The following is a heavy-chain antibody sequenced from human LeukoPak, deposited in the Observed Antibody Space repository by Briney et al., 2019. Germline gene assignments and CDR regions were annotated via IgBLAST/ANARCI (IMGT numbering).Heavy chain of an antibody. D-gene: IGHD6-19*01. Sequence: ASVNVSCKASGGTFSSYAISWVRQAPGQGLEWMGGIIPIFGTANYAQKFQGRVTITADESTSTAYMELSSLRSEDTAVYYCAREGSLYSSGWYVYWGQGPLVTVSS. J-gene: IGHJ4*02. CDR1: GGTFSSYA. CDR2: IIPIFGTA. V-gene: IGHV1-69*13. CDR3: AREGSLYSSGWYVY.